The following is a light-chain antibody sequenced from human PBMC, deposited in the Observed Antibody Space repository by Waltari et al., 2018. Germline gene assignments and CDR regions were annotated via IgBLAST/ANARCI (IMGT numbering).Light chain of an antibody. Sequence: EIVLTQSTDTLSLSPGERAPRSCRASQSVRRALVWYQQKPGQAPRLLMYGASSRATGIPDRFSGSGSGTDFSLTISRLEPEDFAVYYCQHYVSLPVTFGQGTKVEIK. CDR2: GAS. CDR1: QSVRRA. CDR3: QHYVSLPVT. J-gene: IGKJ1*01. V-gene: IGKV3-20*01.